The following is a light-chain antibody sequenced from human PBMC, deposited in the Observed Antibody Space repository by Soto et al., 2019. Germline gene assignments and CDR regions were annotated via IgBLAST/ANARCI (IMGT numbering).Light chain of an antibody. V-gene: IGKV1-5*01. Sequence: DIQLTQSPSTLYASVGDRVTITFRASQSLNNRLAWYQQKPGKAPKLLIYDASTLESGVSSRFSGTGSETECTLTITDLQADDLATYFCHQYKTYSTFGQGTKVDIK. J-gene: IGKJ1*01. CDR3: HQYKTYST. CDR1: QSLNNR. CDR2: DAS.